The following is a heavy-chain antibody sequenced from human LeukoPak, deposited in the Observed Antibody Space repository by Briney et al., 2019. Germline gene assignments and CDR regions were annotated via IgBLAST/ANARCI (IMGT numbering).Heavy chain of an antibody. CDR1: GYTFDTYW. J-gene: IGHJ5*02. CDR3: VGSKRSQNFFGP. V-gene: IGHV5-51*01. CDR2: IYPGDSDT. Sequence: GESLKISCQTSGYTFDTYWIGRVRQMPGKGLEWMGIIYPGDSDTRYSPSFQGQVTISADKSISTAYLQWSSLKASDTAMYYCVGSKRSQNFFGPWGQGTLVTVSS. D-gene: IGHD3-3*01.